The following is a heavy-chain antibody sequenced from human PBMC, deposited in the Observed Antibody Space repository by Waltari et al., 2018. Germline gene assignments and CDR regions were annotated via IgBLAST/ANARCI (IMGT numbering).Heavy chain of an antibody. J-gene: IGHJ5*02. D-gene: IGHD2-2*01. CDR2: IYHSGST. CDR3: ASGRVVPAAIGCNWFDP. V-gene: IGHV4-38-2*01. Sequence: QVQLQESGPGLVKPSETLSLTCAVSGYSISSGYYWGWIRQPPGKGLEWIGSIYHSGSTYSNPSLKSRVTISVDTSKNQFSRKLSSVTAADTAVYYCASGRVVPAAIGCNWFDPWGQGTLVTVSS. CDR1: GYSISSGYY.